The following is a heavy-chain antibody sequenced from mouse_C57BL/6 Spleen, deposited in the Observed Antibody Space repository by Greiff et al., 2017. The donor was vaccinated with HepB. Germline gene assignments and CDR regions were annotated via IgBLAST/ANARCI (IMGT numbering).Heavy chain of an antibody. J-gene: IGHJ4*01. CDR1: GYTFTDYN. Sequence: EVQLQESGPELVKPGASVKIPCKASGYTFTDYNMDWVKQSHGKSLEWIGDINPNNGGTIYNQKFKGKATLTVDKSSSTAYMELRSLTSEDTAVYYCARSGTDYYAMDYWGQGTSVTVSS. CDR2: INPNNGGT. V-gene: IGHV1-18*01. CDR3: ARSGTDYYAMDY. D-gene: IGHD3-1*01.